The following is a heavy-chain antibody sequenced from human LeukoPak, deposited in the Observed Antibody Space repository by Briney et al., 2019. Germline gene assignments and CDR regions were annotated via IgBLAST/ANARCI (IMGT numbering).Heavy chain of an antibody. CDR2: ISSSSSYI. CDR3: ARDPRYSGSYHGGDY. V-gene: IGHV3-21*01. D-gene: IGHD1-26*01. Sequence: GSLRLSCAASGFTFSSYNMNWVRQAPGKGLEWVSSISSSSSYIYYADSVKGRFTISRDNVKNSLYLQMNSLRAEDTAVYYCARDPRYSGSYHGGDYWGQGTLVTVSS. J-gene: IGHJ4*02. CDR1: GFTFSSYN.